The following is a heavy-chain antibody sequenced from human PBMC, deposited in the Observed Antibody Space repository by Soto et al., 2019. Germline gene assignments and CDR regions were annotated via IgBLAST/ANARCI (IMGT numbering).Heavy chain of an antibody. D-gene: IGHD6-13*01. V-gene: IGHV3-66*01. Sequence: PGGSLRLSCAVSGFTVSSNYMNWVRQAPGKGLEWVSVIYSGGSTYYADSVKGRFTISRDNSKNTLYLQMNSLRAEDTAVYYCARDSSLGYNWFDPWGQGTLVTVSS. CDR3: ARDSSLGYNWFDP. CDR2: IYSGGST. CDR1: GFTVSSNY. J-gene: IGHJ5*02.